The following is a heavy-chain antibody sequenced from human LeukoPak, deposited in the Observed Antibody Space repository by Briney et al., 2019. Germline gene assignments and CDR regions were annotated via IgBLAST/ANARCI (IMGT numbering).Heavy chain of an antibody. J-gene: IGHJ6*02. D-gene: IGHD6-13*01. V-gene: IGHV1-18*01. CDR1: GYTFTSYG. CDR2: ISAYNGNT. CDR3: ARDFVSSGRSWYSVYYYGMDV. Sequence: ASVKVSCKASGYTFTSYGISWVRQAPGQGLEWMGWISAYNGNTNYAQKLQGRVTMTTDTSTSTAYMELRSLRSDDTAVYYCARDFVSSGRSWYSVYYYGMDVWGQGTTVTVSS.